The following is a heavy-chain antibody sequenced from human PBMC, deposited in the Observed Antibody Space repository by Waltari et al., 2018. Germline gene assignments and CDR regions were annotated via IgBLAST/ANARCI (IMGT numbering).Heavy chain of an antibody. Sequence: QLQLQESGPGLVKPSGTLSLPCAVSGDSMRRSYCWCWVRQSPQKGLEWIGQVRGDGKANYNPSFASRLTVSLDTSNKRFSLDLNSATPADTAIYYCARDRGRGLHLDTWGPGILVTVS. CDR3: ARDRGRGLHLDT. CDR1: GDSMRRSYC. V-gene: IGHV4-4*02. D-gene: IGHD2-15*01. CDR2: VRGDGKA. J-gene: IGHJ5*02.